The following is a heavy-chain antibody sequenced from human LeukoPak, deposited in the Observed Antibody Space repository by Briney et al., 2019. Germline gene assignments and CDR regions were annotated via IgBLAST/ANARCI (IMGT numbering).Heavy chain of an antibody. J-gene: IGHJ4*02. CDR3: ARDTWIDLPRGPDPDDY. V-gene: IGHV4-34*01. CDR2: INHSGST. Sequence: PSETLSLTCAVYGGSFSGYYWSWIRQPPGKGLEWIGEINHSGSTNYNPSLKSRVTISVDTSKNQFSLKLSSVTAADTAVYYCARDTWIDLPRGPDPDDYWGQGTLVTVSS. D-gene: IGHD2-21*01. CDR1: GGSFSGYY.